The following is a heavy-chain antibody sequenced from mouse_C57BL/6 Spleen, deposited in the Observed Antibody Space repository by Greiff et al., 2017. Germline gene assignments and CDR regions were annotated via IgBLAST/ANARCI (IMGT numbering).Heavy chain of an antibody. V-gene: IGHV8-12*01. Sequence: QVTLKESGPGILQSSQTLSLTCSFSGFSLSTSGMGVSWIRQPSGKGLEWLAHIYWDDDKRYNPSLKSRLTISKDTSRNQVFLKITSVDTADTATYYCARPDSSGYPFAYWGQGTLVTVSA. CDR3: ARPDSSGYPFAY. CDR1: GFSLSTSGMG. CDR2: IYWDDDK. J-gene: IGHJ3*01. D-gene: IGHD3-2*02.